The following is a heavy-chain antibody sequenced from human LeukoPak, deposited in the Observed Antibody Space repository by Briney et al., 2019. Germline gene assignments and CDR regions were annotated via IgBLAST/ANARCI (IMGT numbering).Heavy chain of an antibody. V-gene: IGHV3-30*02. Sequence: RSGGSLRLSCAASGFTFSSYGMHWVRQAPGKGLEWVAFIRYDGSNKYYADSVKGRFTISRDNSKNTLYLQMNSLIAEDTAVYYCAKDFDYDSTGDYWGQGTLVTVSS. CDR2: IRYDGSNK. CDR1: GFTFSSYG. CDR3: AKDFDYDSTGDY. J-gene: IGHJ4*02. D-gene: IGHD3-22*01.